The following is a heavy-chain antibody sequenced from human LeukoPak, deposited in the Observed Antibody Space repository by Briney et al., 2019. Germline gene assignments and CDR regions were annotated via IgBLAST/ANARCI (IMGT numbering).Heavy chain of an antibody. D-gene: IGHD3-22*01. CDR2: ISAFLGIA. V-gene: IGHV1-69*04. CDR1: GGTFSSYA. CDR3: AREVYYESRGYYFWFVY. J-gene: IGHJ4*02. Sequence: SVKVSCTASGGTFSSYAISWVRRAPGPRLEGMGRISAFLGIANYAQKSQGRVTITADKSTSTAYMERSSLGSEDAAVCYCAREVYYESRGYYFWFVYWGQGTLVTVSS.